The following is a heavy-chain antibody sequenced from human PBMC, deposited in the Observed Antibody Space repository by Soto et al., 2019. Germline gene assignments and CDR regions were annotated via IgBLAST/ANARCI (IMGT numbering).Heavy chain of an antibody. Sequence: QVRLQESGPGLVKPSETLSLTCSVSGAALNSGNYYWSWIRQVPGKGLEWIGHIYVTGAVDCNPSLRDRITLSQDTSERQFSLNLRLVTAADTAVYYCARLRIATNNYKWFDPWGPGHPGHRLL. CDR2: IYVTGAV. V-gene: IGHV4-31*03. D-gene: IGHD2-21*01. CDR1: GAALNSGNYY. J-gene: IGHJ5*02. CDR3: ARLRIATNNYKWFDP.